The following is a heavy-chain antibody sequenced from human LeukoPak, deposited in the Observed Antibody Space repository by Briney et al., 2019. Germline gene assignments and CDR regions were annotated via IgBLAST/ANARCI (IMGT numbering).Heavy chain of an antibody. D-gene: IGHD3-9*01. CDR3: ARDRSGYYDILTGYYDDYYFDY. V-gene: IGHV3-20*04. CDR1: GFTFSSYS. Sequence: GGSLRLSCAASGFTFSSYSMNWVRQAPGKGLEWVSGINWNGGSTGYADSVKGRFTISRDNAKNSLYLQMNSLRAEDTALYYCARDRSGYYDILTGYYDDYYFDYWGQGTLVTVSS. J-gene: IGHJ4*02. CDR2: INWNGGST.